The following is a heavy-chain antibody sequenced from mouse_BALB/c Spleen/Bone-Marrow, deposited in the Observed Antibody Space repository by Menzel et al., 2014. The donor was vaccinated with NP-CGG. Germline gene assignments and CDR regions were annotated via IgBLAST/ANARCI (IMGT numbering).Heavy chain of an antibody. J-gene: IGHJ3*01. V-gene: IGHV5-12-1*01. CDR3: VRQILRGFAY. CDR1: GFAFSSYD. CDR2: ISSGGGST. D-gene: IGHD1-1*01. Sequence: EVQLQESGGGLVKPGGSLKLSCAASGFAFSSYDMSWVRQTPEKRLEWVAYISSGGGSTYYSDTVKGRFTISRDNAKNTLYLQMSSLKSEDTAMYYCVRQILRGFAYWGQGTLVTVSA.